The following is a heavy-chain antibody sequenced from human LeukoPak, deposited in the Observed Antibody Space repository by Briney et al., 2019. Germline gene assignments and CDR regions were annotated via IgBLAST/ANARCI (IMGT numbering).Heavy chain of an antibody. Sequence: GESLKISCKGSGYSFTSSWIAWVRQMPGKGLEWMGIIYPGDSDTRYSPSFQGQVTISADKSISTAYLQWSSLQASDTAMYYCARPARGAAADYFDYWGQGTLVTVSS. CDR3: ARPARGAAADYFDY. V-gene: IGHV5-51*01. D-gene: IGHD6-13*01. CDR2: IYPGDSDT. J-gene: IGHJ4*02. CDR1: GYSFTSSW.